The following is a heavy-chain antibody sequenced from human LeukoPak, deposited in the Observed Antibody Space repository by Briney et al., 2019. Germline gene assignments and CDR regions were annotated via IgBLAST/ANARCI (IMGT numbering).Heavy chain of an antibody. Sequence: ASVKVSCKASGYTFTGYYMHWVRQAPGQGLEWMGWINPNSGGTNYAQNLQGRVTMTTDTSTSTAYMELRSLRSDDTAVYYCARHRLPRVYYDSSGYYHNAFDIWGQGTMVTVSS. D-gene: IGHD3-22*01. CDR2: INPNSGGT. V-gene: IGHV1-2*02. CDR1: GYTFTGYY. CDR3: ARHRLPRVYYDSSGYYHNAFDI. J-gene: IGHJ3*02.